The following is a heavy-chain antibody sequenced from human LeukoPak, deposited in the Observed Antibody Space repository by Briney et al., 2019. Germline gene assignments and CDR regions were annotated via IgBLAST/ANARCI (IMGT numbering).Heavy chain of an antibody. V-gene: IGHV4-61*02. Sequence: SETLSLTCTVSGGSISSGSYYWSWIRQPAGKGLEWIGRIHTSGSTNYNPSLKSRVAISLDTSKNQFSLKLSSVTAADTAFYYCARLTSSWYQDWYFDLWGRGTLVTVSS. J-gene: IGHJ2*01. CDR2: IHTSGST. CDR1: GGSISSGSYY. CDR3: ARLTSSWYQDWYFDL. D-gene: IGHD6-13*01.